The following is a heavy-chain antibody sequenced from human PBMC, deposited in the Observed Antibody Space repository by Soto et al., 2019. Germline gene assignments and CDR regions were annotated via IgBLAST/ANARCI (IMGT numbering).Heavy chain of an antibody. CDR3: ARAPYRGTNSRGALDM. CDR2: IYYSGTT. D-gene: IGHD2-8*01. J-gene: IGHJ3*02. CDR1: DDPISSGDYY. V-gene: IGHV4-30-4*01. Sequence: QVQLQESGPGLVKPSQTLSLMCTVSDDPISSGDYYWTWIRQPPGKGLEWIGYIYYSGTTYYNPSLKSRVTMSVDTSKNQFSLKLTSVTAADTAVYYCARAPYRGTNSRGALDMWGQGTMVTVSS.